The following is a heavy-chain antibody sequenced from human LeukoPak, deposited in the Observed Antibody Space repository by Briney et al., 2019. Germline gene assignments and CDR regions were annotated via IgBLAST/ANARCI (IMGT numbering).Heavy chain of an antibody. CDR2: ISSNGGST. Sequence: GGSLRLSCAASGFTFSSYAMHWVRQAPGKGLEYVSAISSNGGSTYYANSVKGRFTISRDNSKNTLYLQMGSLRAEDMAVYYCARDEAEYGAPLDYWGQGTLVTVSS. CDR3: ARDEAEYGAPLDY. V-gene: IGHV3-64*01. CDR1: GFTFSSYA. J-gene: IGHJ4*02. D-gene: IGHD4-17*01.